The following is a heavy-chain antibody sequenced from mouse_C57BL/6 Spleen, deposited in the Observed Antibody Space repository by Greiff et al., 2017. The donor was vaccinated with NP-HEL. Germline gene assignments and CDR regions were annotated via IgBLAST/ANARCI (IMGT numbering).Heavy chain of an antibody. V-gene: IGHV1-59*01. CDR3: ARTTTESDY. CDR2: IDPSDSYT. CDR1: GYTFTSYW. D-gene: IGHD1-1*01. Sequence: QVQQPGAELVRPGTSVKLSCKASGYTFTSYWMHWVKQRPGQGLEWIGVIDPSDSYTNYNQKFKGKATLTVDTSSSTAYMQLSSLTSEDSAVYYCARTTTESDYWGQGTTLTVSS. J-gene: IGHJ2*01.